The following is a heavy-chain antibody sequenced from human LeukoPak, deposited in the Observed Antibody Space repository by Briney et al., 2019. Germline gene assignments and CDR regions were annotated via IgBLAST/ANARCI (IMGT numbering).Heavy chain of an antibody. V-gene: IGHV4-59*01. J-gene: IGHJ4*02. CDR1: GGSISSYY. Sequence: SETLSLTCTVSGGSISSYYWSWIRQPPGMGLECIGYIYYTGSTNYNPSLKSRVTIAVDTSKNQFSLKLTSVTAADTAVYYCARGGGLGWPFFDYWGQGTLVTVSS. CDR3: ARGGGLGWPFFDY. D-gene: IGHD3-16*01. CDR2: IYYTGST.